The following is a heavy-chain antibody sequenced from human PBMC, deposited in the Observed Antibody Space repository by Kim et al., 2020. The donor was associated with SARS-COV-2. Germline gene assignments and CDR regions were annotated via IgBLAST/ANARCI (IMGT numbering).Heavy chain of an antibody. J-gene: IGHJ4*01. CDR3: ARSFCSGGSCYYNRPFDY. V-gene: IGHV4-4*08. CDR1: GGSINNYY. D-gene: IGHD2-15*01. CDR2: IYSSGNT. Sequence: SETLSLTCKVSGGSINNYYWNWIRQSPGKGLEWIGYIYSSGNTNYNPSLERRVPITVDTSRNQFSLSLTSVTAADPAVYYCARSFCSGGSCYYNRPFDY.